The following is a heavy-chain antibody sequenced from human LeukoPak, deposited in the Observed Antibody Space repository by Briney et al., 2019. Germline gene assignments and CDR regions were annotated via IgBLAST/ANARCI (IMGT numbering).Heavy chain of an antibody. CDR3: ATGPPSSDPYYYYGMDV. CDR1: GYTLTELS. V-gene: IGHV1-24*01. J-gene: IGHJ6*02. Sequence: ASVKVSCKVSGYTLTELSMHWVRQAPGKGLEWMGAFDPEDGETIYAQKFQGRVTMTEDTSTDTAYMELSSLRSEDTAVYYCATGPPSSDPYYYYGMDVWGQGTTVTVSS. D-gene: IGHD3-22*01. CDR2: FDPEDGET.